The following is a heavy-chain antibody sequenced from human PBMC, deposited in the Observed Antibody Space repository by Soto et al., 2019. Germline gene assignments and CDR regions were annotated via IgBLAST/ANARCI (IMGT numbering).Heavy chain of an antibody. J-gene: IGHJ5*02. CDR1: GGTFSSYT. D-gene: IGHD1-1*01. CDR2: IIPILGIA. V-gene: IGHV1-69*08. Sequence: QVQLVQSGAEVKKPGSSVKVSCKASGGTFSSYTISWVRQAPGQGLEWMGRIIPILGIANYAQKFQGRVTMTADKSTSTAYMELSSLRSEDTAVYYCARDPGILPGPTTWFDPWGQGTLVTVSS. CDR3: ARDPGILPGPTTWFDP.